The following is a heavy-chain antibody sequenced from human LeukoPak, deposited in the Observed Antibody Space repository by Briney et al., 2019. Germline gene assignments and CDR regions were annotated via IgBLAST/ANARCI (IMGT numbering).Heavy chain of an antibody. D-gene: IGHD6-13*01. J-gene: IGHJ6*03. CDR2: ISGSGSST. CDR3: ARDYPYSSSWYSYYYYYMDV. CDR1: GLTFSSYA. Sequence: GGSLRLSCTASGLTFSSYAKSWVRQAPGKGLEWVSVISGSGSSTYCADSVKGRFTISRDNSKNTLYLQMNSLRAEDTALYYCARDYPYSSSWYSYYYYYMDVWGKGTTVTVSS. V-gene: IGHV3-23*01.